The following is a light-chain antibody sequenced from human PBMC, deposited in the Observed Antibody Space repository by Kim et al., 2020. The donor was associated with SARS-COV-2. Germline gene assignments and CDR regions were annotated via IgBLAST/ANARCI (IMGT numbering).Light chain of an antibody. CDR2: DTD. V-gene: IGLV7-46*01. Sequence: PGGTVTLTCGSSTGAVTSGLYPYWFQQKPGQVPRTLIYDTDKKHARTPDRFSGSLLGGKAALTLSGAQPEDEADYFCSFSYSGVWVFGGGTQLTVL. CDR1: TGAVTSGLY. CDR3: SFSYSGVWV. J-gene: IGLJ3*02.